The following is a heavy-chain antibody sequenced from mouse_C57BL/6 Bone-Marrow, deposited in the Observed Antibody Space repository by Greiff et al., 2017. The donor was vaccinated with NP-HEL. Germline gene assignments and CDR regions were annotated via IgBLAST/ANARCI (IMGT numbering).Heavy chain of an antibody. V-gene: IGHV1-64*01. Sequence: QVQLQQPGAELVKPGASVKLSCKASGYTFTSYWMHWVKQRPGQGLEWIGMIHPNSGSTNYNEKFKSKATLTVDKSSSTASMQLSSLTSEDSAVYYCARRGIYYDYDWYFDVWGTGTTVTVSS. J-gene: IGHJ1*03. CDR1: GYTFTSYW. D-gene: IGHD2-4*01. CDR2: IHPNSGST. CDR3: ARRGIYYDYDWYFDV.